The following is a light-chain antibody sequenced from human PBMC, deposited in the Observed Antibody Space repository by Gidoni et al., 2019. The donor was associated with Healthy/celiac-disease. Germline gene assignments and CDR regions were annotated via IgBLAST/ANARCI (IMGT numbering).Light chain of an antibody. CDR3: KQYSSYSWT. Sequence: EIQMTQSPPTLSAFVGDRVTTTCRASQSISSWLAWYQQKPGKAPKLLISKASTLESGVPSRFSGSGAGTEFALTISSLQPDDFATYYCKQYSSYSWTFGQGTKVEIK. CDR1: QSISSW. CDR2: KAS. J-gene: IGKJ1*01. V-gene: IGKV1-5*03.